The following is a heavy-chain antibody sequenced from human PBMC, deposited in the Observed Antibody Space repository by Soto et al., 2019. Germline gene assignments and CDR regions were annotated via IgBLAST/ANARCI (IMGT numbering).Heavy chain of an antibody. Sequence: QVQLVESGGGVVQPGRSLRLSCAASGFTFSSYGMHWVRQAPGKGLEWVAVIWYDGSNKYYADSVKGRFTISRDNSKNTLYLKMNSLRAEDTAVYYCARDGEAYYDILTPDYWGQGTLVTVSS. J-gene: IGHJ4*02. CDR1: GFTFSSYG. CDR3: ARDGEAYYDILTPDY. V-gene: IGHV3-33*01. D-gene: IGHD3-9*01. CDR2: IWYDGSNK.